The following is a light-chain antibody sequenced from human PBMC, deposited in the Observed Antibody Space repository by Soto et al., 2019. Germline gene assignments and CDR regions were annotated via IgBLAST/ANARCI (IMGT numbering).Light chain of an antibody. CDR3: QHYNSYSEA. V-gene: IGKV1-5*03. CDR1: QTISSL. CDR2: KAS. Sequence: DIQMTQSPSTLSGSVGDRVTITCRASQTISSLLAWYQQKPGKAPKLLIYKASTLKSGFPSRFSGSGSGTEFTLTISSLQPDDFATYYCQHYNSYSEAFCQGTQVELK. J-gene: IGKJ1*01.